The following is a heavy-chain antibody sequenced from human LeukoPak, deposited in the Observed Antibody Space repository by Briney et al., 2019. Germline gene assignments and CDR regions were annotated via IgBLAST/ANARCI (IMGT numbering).Heavy chain of an antibody. D-gene: IGHD6-25*01. J-gene: IGHJ4*02. CDR1: GYTFTSYY. Sequence: GASVKVSCKASGYTFTSYYMHWVRQAPGQGLEWMGMINPSGGSTSYAQKFQGRVTMTRDMSTSTVYMELSSLRSEDTAVYYCARRSGQQRLEQWGQGTLVTVSS. V-gene: IGHV1-46*01. CDR3: ARRSGQQRLEQ. CDR2: INPSGGST.